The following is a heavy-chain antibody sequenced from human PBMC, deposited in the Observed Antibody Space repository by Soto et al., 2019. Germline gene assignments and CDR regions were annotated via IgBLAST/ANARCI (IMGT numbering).Heavy chain of an antibody. CDR2: ISGSGGST. J-gene: IGHJ4*02. D-gene: IGHD1-7*01. CDR1: GFTFSSYA. CDR3: AKCSRGESWNYGYIDY. Sequence: GGSLRLSCAASGFTFSSYAMSWVRQAPGKGLEWVSAISGSGGSTYYADSVKGRFTISRDNSKNTLYLQMNSLRAEDTAVYYCAKCSRGESWNYGYIDYWGQGTLVTVSS. V-gene: IGHV3-23*01.